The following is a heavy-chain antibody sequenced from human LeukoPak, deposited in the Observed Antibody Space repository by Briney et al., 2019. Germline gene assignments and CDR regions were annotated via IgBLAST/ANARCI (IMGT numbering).Heavy chain of an antibody. D-gene: IGHD2-15*01. Sequence: SVKVSCKASGGTFSSYAISWVRQAPGQGLEWMGGIIPIFGTANYAQKFQGRVTITADKSTSTAYMELSSLRSEDTAVYYCARGRRVCSGGSCYEAWFDPWGQGTLVTVSS. V-gene: IGHV1-69*06. CDR1: GGTFSSYA. CDR3: ARGRRVCSGGSCYEAWFDP. CDR2: IIPIFGTA. J-gene: IGHJ5*02.